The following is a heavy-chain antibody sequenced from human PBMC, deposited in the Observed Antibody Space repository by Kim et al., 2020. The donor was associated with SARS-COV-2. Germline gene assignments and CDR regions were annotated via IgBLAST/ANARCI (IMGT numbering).Heavy chain of an antibody. J-gene: IGHJ4*02. V-gene: IGHV4-34*01. CDR3: ARDSGQWFGELFFDY. Sequence: PSLKSRVTISVDTSKNQFSLKLSAVTAADTAVYYCARDSGQWFGELFFDYWGQGTLVTVSS. D-gene: IGHD3-10*01.